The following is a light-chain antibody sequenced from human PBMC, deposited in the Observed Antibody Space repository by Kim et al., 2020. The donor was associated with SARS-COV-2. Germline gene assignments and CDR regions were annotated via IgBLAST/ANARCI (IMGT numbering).Light chain of an antibody. CDR1: QDISNY. Sequence: LSASVGDRVTITCQASQDISNYLNWYQQKPGKAPKLLIYDASNLETGGPSRFSGSGSGTDFTFTISSLQPEDIATYYCQQYDNLPFGPGTKVDIK. CDR2: DAS. CDR3: QQYDNLP. V-gene: IGKV1-33*01. J-gene: IGKJ3*01.